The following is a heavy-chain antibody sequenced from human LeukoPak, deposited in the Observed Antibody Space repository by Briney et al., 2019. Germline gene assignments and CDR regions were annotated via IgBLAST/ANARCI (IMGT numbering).Heavy chain of an antibody. J-gene: IGHJ4*02. CDR1: GFSFPNYD. Sequence: GGSLRLSCAASGFSFPNYDMRWVRQAPGKGLEWVSTISDSGHDTSYADSVKGRFTISRDNSKNTLYLQMSSLRAEDTALYYCATGEYYFDFWGQGTLVTVSS. D-gene: IGHD3-16*01. CDR3: ATGEYYFDF. V-gene: IGHV3-23*01. CDR2: ISDSGHDT.